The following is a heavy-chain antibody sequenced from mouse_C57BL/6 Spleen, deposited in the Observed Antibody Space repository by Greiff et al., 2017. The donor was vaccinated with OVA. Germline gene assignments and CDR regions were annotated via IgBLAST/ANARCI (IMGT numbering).Heavy chain of an antibody. V-gene: IGHV10-1*01. D-gene: IGHD2-4*01. CDR3: VRHFYYDYDYYAMDY. CDR1: GFSFNTYA. J-gene: IGHJ4*01. Sequence: EVQLVESGGGLVQPKGSLKLSCAASGFSFNTYAMNWVRQAPGKGLEWVARIRSKSNNYATYYADSVKDRFTISRDDSESMLYLQMNNLKTEDTAMYYCVRHFYYDYDYYAMDYWGQGTSVTVSS. CDR2: IRSKSNNYAT.